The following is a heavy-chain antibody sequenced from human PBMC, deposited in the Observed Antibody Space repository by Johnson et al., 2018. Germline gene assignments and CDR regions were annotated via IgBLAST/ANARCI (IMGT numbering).Heavy chain of an antibody. J-gene: IGHJ6*02. V-gene: IGHV3-33*06. D-gene: IGHD3-10*01. CDR3: GKGSVVRTSYYYGMDV. Sequence: QVQLVQSGGGVVQPGRSLRLSCAASGFTFSSYGMHWVRQAPGKGLEWVAVIWYDGSNKYYADPVKGRFTISRDNSKNTLYLQRKSLRAEDTAVYYCGKGSVVRTSYYYGMDVWGQGTTVTVSS. CDR1: GFTFSSYG. CDR2: IWYDGSNK.